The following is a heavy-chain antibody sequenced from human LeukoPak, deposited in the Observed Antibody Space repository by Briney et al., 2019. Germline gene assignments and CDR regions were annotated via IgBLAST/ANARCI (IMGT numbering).Heavy chain of an antibody. CDR2: IYWDDDK. V-gene: IGHV2-5*02. Sequence: SGPTLVEPTQTLTLTCTFSGFSLSTSGVGVGWIRQPPGKALEWLVLIYWDDDKRYSPSVRSRVTITKDTSKNQVVLTMTNMDPVDTATYYCALRGDGYAFDYWGQGTLVTVSS. J-gene: IGHJ4*02. CDR1: GFSLSTSGVG. CDR3: ALRGDGYAFDY. D-gene: IGHD5-24*01.